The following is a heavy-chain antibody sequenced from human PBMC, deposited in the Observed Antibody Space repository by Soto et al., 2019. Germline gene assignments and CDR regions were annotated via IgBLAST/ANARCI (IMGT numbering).Heavy chain of an antibody. V-gene: IGHV3-21*01. CDR3: ARIYCGGDCYSPYFDY. CDR1: GFTFSSYS. Sequence: PGGSLRLSCAASGFTFSSYSMNWVRQAPGKGLEWVSSISSSSSYIYYADSAKGRFTISRDNAKNSLYLQMNSLRAEDTAVYYCARIYCGGDCYSPYFDYWGQGTLVTVSS. J-gene: IGHJ4*02. D-gene: IGHD2-21*02. CDR2: ISSSSSYI.